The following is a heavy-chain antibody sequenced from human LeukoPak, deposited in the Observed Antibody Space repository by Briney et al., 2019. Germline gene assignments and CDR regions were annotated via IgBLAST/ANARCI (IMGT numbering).Heavy chain of an antibody. V-gene: IGHV3-21*01. Sequence: PGGSLRLSCAASGFTFSSYEMNWVRQAPGKGLEWVSSISSSSSYIYYADSVKGRSTISRDNAKNSLYLQMNSLRAEDTAVYYCARDVNMVRGVTLLIRFDYWGQGTLVTVSS. D-gene: IGHD3-10*01. CDR2: ISSSSSYI. J-gene: IGHJ4*02. CDR1: GFTFSSYE. CDR3: ARDVNMVRGVTLLIRFDY.